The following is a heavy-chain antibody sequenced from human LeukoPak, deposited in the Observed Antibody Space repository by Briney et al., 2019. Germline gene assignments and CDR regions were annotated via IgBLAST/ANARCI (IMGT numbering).Heavy chain of an antibody. V-gene: IGHV1-2*02. D-gene: IGHD2-15*01. CDR1: GYTFTGYY. CDR3: ARGEVDCGGGSCYNWIDP. CDR2: INPDSGGT. J-gene: IGHJ5*02. Sequence: ASVKVSCKASGYTFTGYYMHWVRQAPGQGLEGMGWINPDSGGTNYAQKFQGRVTMTRDTSITTAHMELSRLRSDDTAVYYCARGEVDCGGGSCYNWIDPWGQGTLVTVSS.